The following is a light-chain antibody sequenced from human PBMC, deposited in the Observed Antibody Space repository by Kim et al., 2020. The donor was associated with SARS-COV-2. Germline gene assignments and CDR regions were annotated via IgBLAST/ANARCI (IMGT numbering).Light chain of an antibody. V-gene: IGKV1-39*01. CDR3: QQAYDTPRT. J-gene: IGKJ1*01. Sequence: ESVGDTIPITCHASQTVTTYLNWYQQKSGKAPELLIYSTSNLRGGVPSRFRGSGSGTDFTLTITSLQPEDFATYYCQQAYDTPRTFGQGTKVDIK. CDR2: STS. CDR1: QTVTTY.